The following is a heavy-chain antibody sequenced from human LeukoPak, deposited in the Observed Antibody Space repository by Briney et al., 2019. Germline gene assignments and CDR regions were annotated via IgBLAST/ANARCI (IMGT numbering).Heavy chain of an antibody. CDR1: GFTFSSYS. J-gene: IGHJ6*02. Sequence: GRSLRLSCAASGFTFSSYSMNWVRQAPGKGLEWVSYISSSSSTIYYADSVKGRFTISRDNAKNSLYLQMNSLRAEDTAVYYCASPLLGYCSSTSCFNYYYYGMDVWGQGTTVTVSS. CDR2: ISSSSSTI. V-gene: IGHV3-48*01. D-gene: IGHD2-2*01. CDR3: ASPLLGYCSSTSCFNYYYYGMDV.